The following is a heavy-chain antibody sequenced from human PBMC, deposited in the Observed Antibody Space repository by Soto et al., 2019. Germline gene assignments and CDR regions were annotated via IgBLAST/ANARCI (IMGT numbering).Heavy chain of an antibody. CDR2: IIPIFGTA. Sequence: QVQLVQSGAEVKKPGSSVKVSCKASGGTFSSYAISWVRQAPGQGLEWMGGIIPIFGTANYAQKFQGRVTITAGGSTSTADMELSSRRSEDTAVYYCAPRAVAGTSPPGTWGQGTLVTVSS. CDR1: GGTFSSYA. J-gene: IGHJ5*02. CDR3: APRAVAGTSPPGT. D-gene: IGHD6-19*01. V-gene: IGHV1-69*12.